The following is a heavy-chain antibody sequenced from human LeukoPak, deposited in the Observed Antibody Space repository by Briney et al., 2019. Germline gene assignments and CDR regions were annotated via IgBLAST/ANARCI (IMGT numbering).Heavy chain of an antibody. CDR2: INPNSGGT. Sequence: ASVKVSCKASGYTFTSYAMHWVRQAPGQGLEWMGWINPNSGGTNYAQNFQGRVTMTRDTSISTAYMELSRLRSDDTAVYYCARERGYCSSTSCYTSDAFDIWSQGTMVTVSS. V-gene: IGHV1-2*02. CDR1: GYTFTSYA. CDR3: ARERGYCSSTSCYTSDAFDI. J-gene: IGHJ3*02. D-gene: IGHD2-2*02.